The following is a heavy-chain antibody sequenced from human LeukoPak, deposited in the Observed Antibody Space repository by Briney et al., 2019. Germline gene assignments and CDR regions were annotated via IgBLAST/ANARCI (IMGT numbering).Heavy chain of an antibody. CDR3: ARDHFEPGVILDY. Sequence: KPGGSLRLSCAASGFTFSSYAMSWVRQAPGKGLEWVSGISGSGGRTYYADSVKGRFTISRDNSKNTLYLQMNSLRAEDTAVYYCARDHFEPGVILDYWGQGNLVTVSS. V-gene: IGHV3-23*01. CDR2: ISGSGGRT. D-gene: IGHD3-9*01. J-gene: IGHJ4*02. CDR1: GFTFSSYA.